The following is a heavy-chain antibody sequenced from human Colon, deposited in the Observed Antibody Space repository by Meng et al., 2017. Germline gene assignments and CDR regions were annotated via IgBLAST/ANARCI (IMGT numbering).Heavy chain of an antibody. V-gene: IGHV3-23*01. CDR1: GFTFINYA. CDR2: ISGVGST. J-gene: IGHJ3*02. D-gene: IGHD3-10*01. CDR3: AKVVGSGSSSRILDAFDI. Sequence: GESLKISCAAPGFTFINYAMGWVRQTPGKGLEWVSGISGVGSTYYADSVKGRFTISRDNSKNTLFLQMNSLRVDDTALYYCAKVVGSGSSSRILDAFDIWGPGTLVTVSS.